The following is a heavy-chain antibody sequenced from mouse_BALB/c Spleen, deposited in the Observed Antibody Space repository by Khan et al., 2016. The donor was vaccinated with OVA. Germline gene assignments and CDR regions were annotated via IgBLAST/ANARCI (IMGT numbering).Heavy chain of an antibody. J-gene: IGHJ4*01. CDR2: ISYSGST. D-gene: IGHD1-1*01. Sequence: EVQLVESGPGLVKPSQSLSLTCTVTGYSITSGYAWNWIRQFPGNKLEWMGYISYSGSTSYNPSLRSRISITRDTSKNQFFLQLNSVTTEDTATYYCARKNYYGYAMDYWGHGTSGTVSS. CDR1: GYSITSGYA. CDR3: ARKNYYGYAMDY. V-gene: IGHV3-2*02.